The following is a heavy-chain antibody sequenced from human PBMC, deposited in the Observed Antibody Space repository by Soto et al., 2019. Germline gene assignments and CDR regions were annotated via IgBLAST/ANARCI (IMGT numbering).Heavy chain of an antibody. CDR3: AVGYXSSTSCYIGRHKAGMDV. CDR2: IIPIFGTA. V-gene: IGHV1-69*13. Sequence: SVKVSCKASGGTFSSYAISWVRRAPGQGLEWMGGIIPIFGTANYAQKFQGRVTITADESTSTAYMELSSLRSEDTAVYYCAVGYXSSTSCYIGRHKAGMDVWGQGTTVTVSS. CDR1: GGTFSSYA. J-gene: IGHJ6*02. D-gene: IGHD2-2*02.